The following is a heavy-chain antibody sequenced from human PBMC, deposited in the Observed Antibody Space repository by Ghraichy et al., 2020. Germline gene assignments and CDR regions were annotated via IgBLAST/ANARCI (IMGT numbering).Heavy chain of an antibody. CDR2: ISSSGSTI. Sequence: GGSLRLSCAASGFTFSDYYMSWIRQAPGKGLEWVSYISSSGSTIYYADSVKGRFTISRDNAKNSLYLQMNSLRAEDTAVYYCARATWDETYYYDSSGYGFAAFDIWGQGTMVTVSS. J-gene: IGHJ3*02. CDR3: ARATWDETYYYDSSGYGFAAFDI. V-gene: IGHV3-11*01. CDR1: GFTFSDYY. D-gene: IGHD3-22*01.